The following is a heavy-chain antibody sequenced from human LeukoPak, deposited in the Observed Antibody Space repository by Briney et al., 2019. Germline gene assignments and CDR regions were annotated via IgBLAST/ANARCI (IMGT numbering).Heavy chain of an antibody. CDR2: ISYDGSNK. CDR1: GFTFSSYG. D-gene: IGHD3-10*01. Sequence: PGGSLRLSCAASGFTFSSYGMHWVRQAPGKGLEWVAVISYDGSNKYYADSVKGRFTISRDNSKNTLYLQMNSLRAEDTAVYYCAKNYYGSGSYPDYFDYWGQETLVTVSS. V-gene: IGHV3-30*18. CDR3: AKNYYGSGSYPDYFDY. J-gene: IGHJ4*02.